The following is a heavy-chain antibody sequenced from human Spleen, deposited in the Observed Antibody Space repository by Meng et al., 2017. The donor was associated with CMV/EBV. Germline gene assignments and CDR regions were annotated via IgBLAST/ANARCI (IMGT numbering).Heavy chain of an antibody. Sequence: GSLRLSCAVYGGSLSGYYWTWIRQPPGKGLEWVGEINHSGSTNYNPSLKSRVTISADTSKNQFSLKLSSVTAADTAVYYCARVERSYDSIDDAFDIWGQGTMVTVSS. D-gene: IGHD3-22*01. CDR3: ARVERSYDSIDDAFDI. J-gene: IGHJ3*02. V-gene: IGHV4-34*01. CDR2: INHSGST. CDR1: GGSLSGYY.